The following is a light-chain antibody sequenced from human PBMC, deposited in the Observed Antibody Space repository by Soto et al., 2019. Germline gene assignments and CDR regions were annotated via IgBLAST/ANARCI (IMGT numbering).Light chain of an antibody. V-gene: IGKV3-20*01. J-gene: IGKJ1*01. CDR3: QQYGSSPRT. Sequence: EIVLTQSPGTLSLSPGERATLSCRASQSVTSNYLAWYQQKPGQAPGLLIYDTSTGASGVPDRFSGSGSGTDFTLTISRLEPEDFAVYYCQQYGSSPRTFGQGTKVDIK. CDR2: DTS. CDR1: QSVTSNY.